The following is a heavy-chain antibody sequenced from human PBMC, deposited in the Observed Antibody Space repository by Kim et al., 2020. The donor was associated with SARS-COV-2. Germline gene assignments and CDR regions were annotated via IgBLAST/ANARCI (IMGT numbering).Heavy chain of an antibody. J-gene: IGHJ6*02. D-gene: IGHD3-9*01. CDR2: ISSSSSYI. V-gene: IGHV3-21*01. CDR3: ARDREELLYFDWTQYYYYYGMDV. Sequence: GGSLRLSCAASGFTFSSYSMNWVRQAPGKGLEWVSSISSSSSYIYYADSVKGRFTISRDNAKNSLYLQMNSLRAEDTAVYYCARDREELLYFDWTQYYYYYGMDVWGQGTTVTVSS. CDR1: GFTFSSYS.